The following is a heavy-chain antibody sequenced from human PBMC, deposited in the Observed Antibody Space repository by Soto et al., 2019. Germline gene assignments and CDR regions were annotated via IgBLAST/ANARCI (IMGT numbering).Heavy chain of an antibody. D-gene: IGHD3-10*01. CDR1: GYTFTGYY. V-gene: IGHV1-2*04. CDR3: AKETGRGSVFPFDF. J-gene: IGHJ4*01. Sequence: GTSVKVSCKASGYTFTGYYIHWVQQAPGQGLEWMGWINPNSGGTNYAQKFQGWVTMTRDTSISTAYMELSSLRSEDAAMYYCAKETGRGSVFPFDFWGNGTPV. CDR2: INPNSGGT.